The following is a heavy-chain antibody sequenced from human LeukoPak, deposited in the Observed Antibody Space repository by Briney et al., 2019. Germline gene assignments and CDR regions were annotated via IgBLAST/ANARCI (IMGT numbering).Heavy chain of an antibody. CDR1: GFTFSSYG. CDR2: ISYDGSNK. J-gene: IGHJ4*02. CDR3: AKGGTYGDWSLGHYFDY. V-gene: IGHV3-30*18. Sequence: GRSLRLSCAASGFTFSSYGMHWVRQAPGKGLEWVAVISYDGSNKYYADSVKGRFTISRDNSKNTLYLQMNSLRAEDTAVYYCAKGGTYGDWSLGHYFDYWGQGTLVTVSS. D-gene: IGHD4-17*01.